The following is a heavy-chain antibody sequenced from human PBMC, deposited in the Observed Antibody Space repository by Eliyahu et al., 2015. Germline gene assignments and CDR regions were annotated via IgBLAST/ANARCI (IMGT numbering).Heavy chain of an antibody. CDR2: IDTSGRS. CDR1: GGSISSGSYY. Sequence: QVQLQESGPGLVKPSQTLSLTCTVSGGSISSGSYYWSWIRQPAGKGLEWMGRIDTSGRSDYNPSLKSRVTISVDTSKNQFSLKLSSVTAADTAVYYCARGGGDFWSGYQSGTMDVWGKGTTVTVSS. D-gene: IGHD3-3*01. CDR3: ARGGGDFWSGYQSGTMDV. V-gene: IGHV4-61*02. J-gene: IGHJ6*03.